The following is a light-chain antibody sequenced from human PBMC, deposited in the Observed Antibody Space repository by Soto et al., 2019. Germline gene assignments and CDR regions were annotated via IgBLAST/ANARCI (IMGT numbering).Light chain of an antibody. CDR1: QSVSSSN. Sequence: VVMTQSPGTLSLSPGERATLSCRASQSVSSSNLAWYQQKPGQAPRLLIFGASSRAPGIPDRFSGSGSGTDCTLTISRLEPEDVAVYYCQQYGSSPVTFGQGTKVEV. CDR2: GAS. V-gene: IGKV3-20*01. CDR3: QQYGSSPVT. J-gene: IGKJ1*01.